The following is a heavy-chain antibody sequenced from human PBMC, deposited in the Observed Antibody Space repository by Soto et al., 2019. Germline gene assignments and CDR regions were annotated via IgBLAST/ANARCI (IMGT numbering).Heavy chain of an antibody. CDR1: GFTFDDYG. CDR3: ARDFTRITMIVVAIDY. CDR2: INWNGGST. V-gene: IGHV3-20*04. D-gene: IGHD3-22*01. Sequence: GGSLRLSCAASGFTFDDYGMSWVRQAPGKGLEWVSGINWNGGSTGYADSVKGRFTISRDNAKNSLYLQMNSLRAEDTALYYCARDFTRITMIVVAIDYWGQGTLVTVSS. J-gene: IGHJ4*02.